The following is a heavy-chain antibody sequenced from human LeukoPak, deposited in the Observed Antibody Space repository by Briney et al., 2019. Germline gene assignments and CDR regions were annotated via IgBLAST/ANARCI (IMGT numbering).Heavy chain of an antibody. CDR3: ASIAAVVTNGFDI. D-gene: IGHD6-13*01. CDR1: GFTFRSYA. V-gene: IGHV3-23*01. Sequence: GGSLRLSCAASGFTFRSYAMSWVRQAPGKGLEWVSGISTSGGGTYYADSVKGRFTNSRDNSKNTLYLQMNSLRAEDTAVYYCASIAAVVTNGFDIWGQGTMVTVSS. J-gene: IGHJ3*02. CDR2: ISTSGGGT.